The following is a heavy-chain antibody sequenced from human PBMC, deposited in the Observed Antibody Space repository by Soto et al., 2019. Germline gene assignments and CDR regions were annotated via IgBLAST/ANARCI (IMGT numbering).Heavy chain of an antibody. CDR1: GGSVSSGSYY. J-gene: IGHJ4*02. D-gene: IGHD3-10*01. CDR3: ATTYYYGSGSYYSPPSFDY. CDR2: IYYSGST. V-gene: IGHV4-61*01. Sequence: QVQLQESGPGLVKPSETLSLTCTVSGGSVSSGSYYWSWIRQPPGKGLEWIGYIYYSGSTNYNPSLKSRVTISVDTSKNQCSLKLSSVTAADTAVYYCATTYYYGSGSYYSPPSFDYWGQGTLVTVSS.